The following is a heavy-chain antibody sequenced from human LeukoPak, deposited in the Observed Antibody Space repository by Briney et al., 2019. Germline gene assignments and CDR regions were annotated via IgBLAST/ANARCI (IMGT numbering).Heavy chain of an antibody. CDR1: GGSFSGYY. Sequence: SETLSLTCAVYGGSFSGYYWSWIRQPPGKGLEWIGEINHSGSTNYNPSLKSRVTISVDTSKNQFSLMLSSVTAADTAVYYCARGQWRFDYWGQGTLVTVSS. V-gene: IGHV4-34*01. J-gene: IGHJ4*02. CDR2: INHSGST. CDR3: ARGQWRFDY. D-gene: IGHD6-19*01.